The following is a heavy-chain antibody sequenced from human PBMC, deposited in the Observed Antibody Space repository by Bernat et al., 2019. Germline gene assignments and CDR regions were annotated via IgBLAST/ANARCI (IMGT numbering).Heavy chain of an antibody. CDR1: GGSISNTNYH. CDR3: AGHGYHDGDYSFLNGIDI. Sequence: QLQVQESGPGLVKPSETLSLTCTVSGGSISNTNYHWGWIRQPPGKGLEWIGSKYFGGSTYYNPSLKSQVTISKRTSKNQFSLKLSYVTAADTAVYYCAGHGYHDGDYSFLNGIDIWGQGTMVTVSS. V-gene: IGHV4-39*01. D-gene: IGHD4-17*01. J-gene: IGHJ3*02. CDR2: KYFGGST.